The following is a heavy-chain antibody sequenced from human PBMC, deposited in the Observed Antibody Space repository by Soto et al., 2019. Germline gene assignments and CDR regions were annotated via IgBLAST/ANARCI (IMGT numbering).Heavy chain of an antibody. D-gene: IGHD3-22*01. CDR2: IWYDGSNK. CDR3: ASDYDSSGYYPAGYFDL. Sequence: QVQLVESGGGVVQPGRSLRLSCAASGFTFSSYGMHWVRQAPGKGLEWVAVIWYDGSNKYYADSVKGRFTISRDNSKNTLYLQMNSLRAEDTDVYYCASDYDSSGYYPAGYFDLWGRGTLVTVSS. V-gene: IGHV3-33*01. CDR1: GFTFSSYG. J-gene: IGHJ2*01.